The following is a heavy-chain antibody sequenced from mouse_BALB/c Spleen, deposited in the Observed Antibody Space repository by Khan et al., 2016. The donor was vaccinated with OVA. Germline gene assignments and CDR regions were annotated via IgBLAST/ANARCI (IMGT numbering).Heavy chain of an antibody. CDR1: GFSLNGYG. CDR3: ARAYYGNYREAMDY. J-gene: IGHJ4*01. CDR2: IWGDGSS. D-gene: IGHD2-10*01. V-gene: IGHV2-6-7*01. Sequence: VQLKQSGPGLVAPSQSLSITCTVSGFSLNGYGVNWVRQPPGKGLEWLGMIWGDGSSDYNSALKSRLSISTNKSKSQVFLKMNSLQTDDTAMYYGARAYYGNYREAMDYWGQGNSGTVSS.